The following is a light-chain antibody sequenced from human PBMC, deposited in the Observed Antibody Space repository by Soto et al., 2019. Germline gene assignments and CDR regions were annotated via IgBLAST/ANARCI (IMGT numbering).Light chain of an antibody. V-gene: IGKV3-11*01. CDR1: QSVSSY. CDR3: QQGSNWPPGLT. J-gene: IGKJ4*01. CDR2: DAP. Sequence: EIVLTQSPATLSLSPGERATLSCRASQSVSSYLAWYQQKPGQAPRLLIYDAPNRATGIPARFSGSGSGTDFTLTISSLEPEDFAVYYCQQGSNWPPGLTFGGGTKVDIK.